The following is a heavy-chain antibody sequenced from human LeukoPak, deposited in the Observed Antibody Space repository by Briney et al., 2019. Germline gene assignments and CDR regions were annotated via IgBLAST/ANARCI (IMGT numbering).Heavy chain of an antibody. CDR1: GFTFSSYA. V-gene: IGHV3-30-3*01. D-gene: IGHD3-10*01. J-gene: IGHJ4*02. CDR3: ARDDGSGVDY. CDR2: ISYDGSNK. Sequence: GGSLRLSCAASGFTFSSYAMYWVRQAPGKGLEWVAVISYDGSNKYYADSVKGRLTISRDNSKNTLYLQMNSLRAEDTAVYYCARDDGSGVDYWGQGTLVTVSS.